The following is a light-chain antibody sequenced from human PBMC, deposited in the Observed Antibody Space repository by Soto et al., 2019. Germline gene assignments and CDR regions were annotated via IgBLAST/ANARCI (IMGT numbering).Light chain of an antibody. Sequence: ENVLTQSPGTLSLSPGERATLSCRASQSVSSSSLAWYQRKPGQAPQLLIYGASSRATGVPDRFSGSGSGTDFTLTISRLEPEDFAVYYCQQYGSSPLTFGGGTMVEIK. CDR2: GAS. CDR3: QQYGSSPLT. J-gene: IGKJ4*01. CDR1: QSVSSSS. V-gene: IGKV3-20*01.